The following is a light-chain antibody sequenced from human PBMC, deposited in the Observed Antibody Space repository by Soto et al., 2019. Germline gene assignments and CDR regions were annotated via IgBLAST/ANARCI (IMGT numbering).Light chain of an antibody. Sequence: EIVLTQSPGTLSLSPGERATLSCSATESGDSNYLAWYQQKPGQAPRLLIYGAASRATGTPDRFSGSGSGTDFILTISRLDREDSAVYYCPQYSDSPQTFGQGTKVEIK. CDR2: GAA. V-gene: IGKV3-20*01. CDR1: ESGDSNY. CDR3: PQYSDSPQT. J-gene: IGKJ1*01.